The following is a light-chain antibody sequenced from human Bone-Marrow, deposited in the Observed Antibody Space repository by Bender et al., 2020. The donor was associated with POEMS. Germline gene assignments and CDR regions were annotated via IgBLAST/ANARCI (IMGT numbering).Light chain of an antibody. CDR1: NIRNIH. J-gene: IGLJ2*01. CDR3: QVWDSSSDHPYVV. CDR2: DDS. V-gene: IGLV3-21*02. Sequence: SYVLTQPLSVSVAPGQTARIPCGGDNIRNIHVHWYQQKPGQAPVLVIYDDSDRPSGIPERFSGSNSGNTATLTISRVEAGDEADYYCQVWDSSSDHPYVVFGGGTRLTVL.